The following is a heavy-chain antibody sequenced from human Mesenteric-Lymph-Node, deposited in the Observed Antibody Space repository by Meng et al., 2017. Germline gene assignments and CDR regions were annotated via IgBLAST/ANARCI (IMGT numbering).Heavy chain of an antibody. CDR1: GYTFTGYY. CDR3: ARLAVAGPRDY. CDR2: INAYNGNT. J-gene: IGHJ4*02. D-gene: IGHD6-19*01. Sequence: ASVKVSCKASGYTFTGYYMHWVRQAPGQGLEWMGWINAYNGNTNYAQKLQGRVTMTTDTSTDTAYMELRSLRSDDTAVYYCARLAVAGPRDYWGQGTLVTVSS. V-gene: IGHV1-18*04.